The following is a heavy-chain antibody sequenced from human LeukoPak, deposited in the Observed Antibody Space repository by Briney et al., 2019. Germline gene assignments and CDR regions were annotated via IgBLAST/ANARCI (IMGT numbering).Heavy chain of an antibody. J-gene: IGHJ4*02. D-gene: IGHD2-15*01. CDR2: ISTYDGDT. Sequence: GASVKVSCKTSGYTFPRYAIAWVRQAPGQGLEWMGWISTYDGDTNFAQEFQGRVTMTTDTSTNTAYMELRSLRSDDTAVYCCAREPTNSVGRKLFFDFWGQGTLVTVSS. V-gene: IGHV1-18*01. CDR1: GYTFPRYA. CDR3: AREPTNSVGRKLFFDF.